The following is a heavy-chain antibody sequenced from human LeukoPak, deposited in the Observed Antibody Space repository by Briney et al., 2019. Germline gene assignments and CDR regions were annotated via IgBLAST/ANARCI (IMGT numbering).Heavy chain of an antibody. V-gene: IGHV3-23*01. Sequence: PGGSLRLSCAASGFTFSSYGMSWVRQIPGKGLEWVSAISGSDPGTYYADSVKGRFTISRVNSRNTLYLQMNRLRVEDTAVYYCAKGSRGSCRGAYCYSFDNWGQGAVVTVSS. CDR2: ISGSDPGT. J-gene: IGHJ4*02. CDR3: AKGSRGSCRGAYCYSFDN. CDR1: GFTFSSYG. D-gene: IGHD2-21*02.